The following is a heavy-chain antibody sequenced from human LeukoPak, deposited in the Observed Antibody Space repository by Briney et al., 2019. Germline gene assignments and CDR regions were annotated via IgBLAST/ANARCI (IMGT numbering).Heavy chain of an antibody. J-gene: IGHJ4*02. D-gene: IGHD4-11*01. CDR3: ARDRLPHDY. V-gene: IGHV3-7*01. Sequence: GGSLRLSCAASGLTFSSYWMSWVRLAPGKGLEWVANIKQDGSEKYYVDSVKGRFTISRDNAKNSLYLQMNSLRAEDTAVYYCARDRLPHDYWGQGTLVTVSS. CDR1: GLTFSSYW. CDR2: IKQDGSEK.